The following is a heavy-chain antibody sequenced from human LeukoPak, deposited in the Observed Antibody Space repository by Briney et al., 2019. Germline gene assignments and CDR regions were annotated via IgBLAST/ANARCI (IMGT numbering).Heavy chain of an antibody. J-gene: IGHJ6*03. CDR1: GFTFSSYS. D-gene: IGHD2-2*02. V-gene: IGHV3-21*01. CDR2: ISSSSSYI. Sequence: GGSLRLSCAASGFTFSSYSMNWVRQAPGKGLEWVSSISSSSSYIYYADSVKGRFTISRDNAKNSLYLQMNSLRAEDTAVYYCARSCSSTSCYTAPYYYYYYMDVWGKGTTVTVSS. CDR3: ARSCSSTSCYTAPYYYYYYMDV.